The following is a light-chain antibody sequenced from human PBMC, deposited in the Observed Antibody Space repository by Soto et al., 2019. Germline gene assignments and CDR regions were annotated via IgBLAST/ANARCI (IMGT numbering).Light chain of an antibody. J-gene: IGLJ1*01. CDR2: EVT. Sequence: QSALTQPASVSGSPGQSSTISCTGTSSDIGSYDLVSWYQQHPGTAPKLIIYEVTKRPSGVSTRFSGSKSGKTASLTISGLQAVDEADYYCCSFGDFNYVFGTGTKVAVL. CDR1: SSDIGSYDL. V-gene: IGLV2-23*02. CDR3: CSFGDFNYV.